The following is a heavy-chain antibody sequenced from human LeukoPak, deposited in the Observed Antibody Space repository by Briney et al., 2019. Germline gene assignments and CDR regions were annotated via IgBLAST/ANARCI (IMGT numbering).Heavy chain of an antibody. CDR3: ARAGYTYASPMTDY. D-gene: IGHD5-18*01. J-gene: IGHJ4*02. CDR1: GFTFDDYA. Sequence: SGGSLRLSCAASGFTFDDYAMNWVRQVPGKGLEWVSGINWNGGSTGYADSVKGRFTISRDNAKNSLYLQMNSLRAEDTALYYCARAGYTYASPMTDYWGQGTLVTVSS. V-gene: IGHV3-20*04. CDR2: INWNGGST.